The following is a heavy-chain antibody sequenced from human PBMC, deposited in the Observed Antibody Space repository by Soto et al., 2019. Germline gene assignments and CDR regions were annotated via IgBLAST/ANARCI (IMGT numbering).Heavy chain of an antibody. CDR1: GYTFTSYG. V-gene: IGHV1-18*04. D-gene: IGHD6-6*01. CDR2: ISAYNGNT. J-gene: IGHJ4*02. Sequence: GASVKVSCKASGYTFTSYGISWVRQAPGQGLEWTGWISAYNGNTNYAQNLQGRVTMTTDTSTSTVYMELRSLRSDDTAVYYCARDRRGSSRSGFDYWGQGTLVTVSS. CDR3: ARDRRGSSRSGFDY.